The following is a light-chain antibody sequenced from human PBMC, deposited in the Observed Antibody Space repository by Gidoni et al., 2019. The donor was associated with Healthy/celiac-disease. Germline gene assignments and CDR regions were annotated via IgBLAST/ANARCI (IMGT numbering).Light chain of an antibody. V-gene: IGKV1-5*03. Sequence: DIQITQSPSTLSASVGDRVTITCRASQSIRSWLAWYQQKPGKAPKLLIYKASSLASGVPSRFSGSGSGTEFTLTISSLQPDDFATYYRQQYNSYPWTFGQGTKVEIK. CDR3: QQYNSYPWT. J-gene: IGKJ1*01. CDR2: KAS. CDR1: QSIRSW.